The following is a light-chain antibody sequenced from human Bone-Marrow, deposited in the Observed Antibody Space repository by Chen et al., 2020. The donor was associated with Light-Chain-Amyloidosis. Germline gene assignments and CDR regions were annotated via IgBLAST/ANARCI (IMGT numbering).Light chain of an antibody. CDR1: QSVNTN. J-gene: IGKJ1*01. CDR2: GAS. CDR3: QEYNNWAGT. V-gene: IGKV3-15*01. Sequence: EIVMTQSPATLSVSPGERATLSCRASQSVNTNLAWYQQKPGQCPRLLIYGASTRATGIPARFSASGSGPGLTLTIRSLQSEDYAVYCCQEYNNWAGTVGQGTKVEIK.